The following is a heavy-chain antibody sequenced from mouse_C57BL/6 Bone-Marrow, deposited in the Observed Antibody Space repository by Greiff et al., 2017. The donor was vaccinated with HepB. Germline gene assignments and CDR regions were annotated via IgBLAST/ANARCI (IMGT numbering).Heavy chain of an antibody. CDR1: GYTFTDYY. CDR2: INPNNGGT. D-gene: IGHD2-10*01. J-gene: IGHJ2*01. V-gene: IGHV1-26*01. Sequence: EVQLQQSGPELVKPGASVKISCKASGYTFTDYYMNWVKQSHGKSLEWIGDINPNNGGTSYNQKFKGKATLTVDKSSSTAYMELRSLTSEDSAVYYCASPPYHWGQGTTLTVSS. CDR3: ASPPYH.